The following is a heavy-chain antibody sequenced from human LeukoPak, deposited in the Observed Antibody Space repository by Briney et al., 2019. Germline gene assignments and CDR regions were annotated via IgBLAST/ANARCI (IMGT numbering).Heavy chain of an antibody. CDR2: ISSDGSST. D-gene: IGHD6-6*01. Sequence: PGGSLRLSCAASGLTFSSYWMHWVRQAPGKGLVWVSRISSDGSSTTYADSVKGRFTISRDNAKNTLYLQMNSLRAEDTAMYYCARGAIPARLDYWGQGTLGTVSS. CDR3: ARGAIPARLDY. CDR1: GLTFSSYW. V-gene: IGHV3-74*01. J-gene: IGHJ4*02.